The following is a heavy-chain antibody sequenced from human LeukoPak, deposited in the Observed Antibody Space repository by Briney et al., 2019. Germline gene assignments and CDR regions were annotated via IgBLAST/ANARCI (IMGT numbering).Heavy chain of an antibody. V-gene: IGHV3-13*01. CDR2: IGPSGAT. CDR3: AKVRLGYCSGGSCSRGGTPMDV. D-gene: IGHD2-15*01. Sequence: GGSLRLSCAASGFTFSSYDMHWVRQVTGKGLEWVSAIGPSGATYYSGSVKGRFTISRENAKNTLYLQMNSLRAEDTAVYYCAKVRLGYCSGGSCSRGGTPMDVWGKGTTVTISS. CDR1: GFTFSSYD. J-gene: IGHJ6*03.